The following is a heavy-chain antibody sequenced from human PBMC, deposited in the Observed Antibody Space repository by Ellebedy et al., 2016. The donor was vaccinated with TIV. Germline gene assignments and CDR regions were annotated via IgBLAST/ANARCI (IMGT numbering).Heavy chain of an antibody. Sequence: PGGSLRLSCAASGFIFSSYGMHWVRQAPGKGLEWVAVIWDDGSKRFYADSVKGRFTIARDNSEKTLYLQMNSLRAEETAVYYCARDWGYSGNRYFDYWGQGTLVTVSS. CDR2: IWDDGSKR. V-gene: IGHV3-33*01. CDR1: GFIFSSYG. J-gene: IGHJ4*02. D-gene: IGHD4-23*01. CDR3: ARDWGYSGNRYFDY.